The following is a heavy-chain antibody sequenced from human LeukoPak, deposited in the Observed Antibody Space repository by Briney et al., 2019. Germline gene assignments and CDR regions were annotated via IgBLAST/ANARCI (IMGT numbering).Heavy chain of an antibody. V-gene: IGHV3-20*04. CDR3: ARAHGEIYYFDY. CDR2: INWNGGST. J-gene: IGHJ4*02. Sequence: GGSLRLFCAASGFTFDDYGMSWVRQAPGKGLEWVSGINWNGGSTGYADSVKGRFTISRDNAKNSLYLQMNSLRAEDTALYYCARAHGEIYYFDYWGQGTLVTVFS. D-gene: IGHD4-17*01. CDR1: GFTFDDYG.